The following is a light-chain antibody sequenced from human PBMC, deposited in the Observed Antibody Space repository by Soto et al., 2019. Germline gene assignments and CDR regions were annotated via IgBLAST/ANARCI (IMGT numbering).Light chain of an antibody. CDR2: LNSDGSH. CDR1: SGHSNYA. J-gene: IGLJ2*01. Sequence: QPVLTQSPSASASLGASVKLTCTLTSGHSNYAIAWHQQQPAKGPRYLMKLNSDGSHSKGDGIPDRFSGSSSGAERYLTISSLQSEDEADYYCQTWGTGIVVFGGGTKLTVL. V-gene: IGLV4-69*01. CDR3: QTWGTGIVV.